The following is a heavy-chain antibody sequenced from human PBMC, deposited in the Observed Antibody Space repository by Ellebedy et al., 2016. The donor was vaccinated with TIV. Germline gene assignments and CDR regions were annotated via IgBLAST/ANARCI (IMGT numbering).Heavy chain of an antibody. CDR3: ARDQHFAFDL. D-gene: IGHD2/OR15-2a*01. Sequence: GGSLRLSCAASGFTFSSYHMNWVRQAPGKGLEWVSYISRSSTTIYYADSVKGRFTISRDNAKNSLSLLMNSLRDDDTAVYSCARDQHFAFDLWGRGTLVTVSS. CDR1: GFTFSSYH. V-gene: IGHV3-48*02. J-gene: IGHJ2*01. CDR2: ISRSSTTI.